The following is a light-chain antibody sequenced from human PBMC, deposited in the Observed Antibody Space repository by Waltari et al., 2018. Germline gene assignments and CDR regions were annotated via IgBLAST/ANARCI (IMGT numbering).Light chain of an antibody. CDR3: CSYAGSYLRV. J-gene: IGLJ3*02. V-gene: IGLV2-11*01. CDR1: SSDIGGYNY. Sequence: QSALTQPRSVSESPGQSVTISCTGTSSDIGGYNYVPWYQQHPGKAPKLMIFDVSKRPSGVPDRFSGSKSGNTASLTISGLQAEDEADYYCCSYAGSYLRVFGGGTKLTVL. CDR2: DVS.